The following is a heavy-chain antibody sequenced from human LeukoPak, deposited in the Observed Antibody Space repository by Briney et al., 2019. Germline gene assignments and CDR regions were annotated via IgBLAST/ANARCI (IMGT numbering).Heavy chain of an antibody. CDR2: ISSSSSYI. V-gene: IGHV3-21*04. Sequence: GGSLRLSCVASGFTFSSYSMNWVRQAPGKGLEWVSSISSSSSYIYYVDSVKGRFTISRDNAKNSLYLQMNSLRADDTVIYYCARNQQLGGHSYYYYGMDVWGQGTTVTVSS. CDR3: ARNQQLGGHSYYYYGMDV. J-gene: IGHJ6*02. CDR1: GFTFSSYS. D-gene: IGHD3-16*01.